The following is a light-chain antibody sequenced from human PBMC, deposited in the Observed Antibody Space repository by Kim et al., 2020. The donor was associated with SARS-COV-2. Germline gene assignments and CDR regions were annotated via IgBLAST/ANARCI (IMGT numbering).Light chain of an antibody. CDR3: QVWDSSSDHPGV. Sequence: PGKTARITCGGNNIGSKSVHWYQQKPGQAPVLVIYYDSDRPSGIPERFSGSNSGNTATLTISRVEAGDEADYYCQVWDSSSDHPGVFGTGTKVTVL. CDR1: NIGSKS. J-gene: IGLJ1*01. CDR2: YDS. V-gene: IGLV3-21*04.